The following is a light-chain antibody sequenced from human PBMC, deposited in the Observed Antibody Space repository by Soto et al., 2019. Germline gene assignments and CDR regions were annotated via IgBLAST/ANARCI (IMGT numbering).Light chain of an antibody. J-gene: IGLJ3*02. CDR1: SSDVGGYNY. Sequence: QSALTQPPSASGSPGQSVTISCTGTSSDVGGYNYVSWYQQHPGKAPKLMIYEVSKRPSGVPDRFSGSKSGNTASLTVAGLQAEDEADYYCISYAGSNNVFGGGTKVTVL. V-gene: IGLV2-8*01. CDR2: EVS. CDR3: ISYAGSNNV.